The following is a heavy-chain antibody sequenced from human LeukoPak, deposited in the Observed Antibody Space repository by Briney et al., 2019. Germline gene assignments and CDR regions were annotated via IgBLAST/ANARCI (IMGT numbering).Heavy chain of an antibody. CDR3: ARGGVAPSGGPFFDY. D-gene: IGHD3-10*01. V-gene: IGHV4-30-2*01. J-gene: IGHJ4*02. CDR1: RGSISSGGYS. Sequence: MPSETLSLTCAVSRGSISSGGYSWSWIRQPPGKGLEWIGYMYHDGGTYYNPSLKGRVTISVDRSKNQFSLKVSSVTAADTAVYYCARGGVAPSGGPFFDYWGQGTLVTASS. CDR2: MYHDGGT.